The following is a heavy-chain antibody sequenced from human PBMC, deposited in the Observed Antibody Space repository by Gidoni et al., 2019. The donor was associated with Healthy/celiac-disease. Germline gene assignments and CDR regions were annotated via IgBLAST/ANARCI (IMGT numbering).Heavy chain of an antibody. D-gene: IGHD3-22*01. J-gene: IGHJ4*02. CDR1: GFTFSSYS. CDR2: ISSSSSYI. CDR3: ARDHYYYDSSDDFDY. Sequence: EVQLVESGGGLVKPGGSLRLSCAASGFTFSSYSMNWVRQAPGKGLEWVSSISSSSSYIYYADSVKGRFTISRDNAKNSLYLQMNSLRAEDTAVYYCARDHYYYDSSDDFDYWGQGTLVTVSS. V-gene: IGHV3-21*01.